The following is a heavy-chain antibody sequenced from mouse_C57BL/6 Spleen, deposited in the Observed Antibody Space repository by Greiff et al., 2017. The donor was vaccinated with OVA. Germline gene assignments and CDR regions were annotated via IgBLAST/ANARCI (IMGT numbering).Heavy chain of an antibody. V-gene: IGHV5-17*01. J-gene: IGHJ3*01. CDR2: ISSGSSTI. D-gene: IGHD1-1*01. CDR3: ARGDYYGAWCAY. CDR1: GFTFSDYG. Sequence: EVKLMESGGGLVKPGGSLKLSCAASGFTFSDYGMHWVRQAPETGLEWVAYISSGSSTIYYADTVKGRFTISRDNAKNTLFLQRTSLRSEDTAMYYCARGDYYGAWCAYWGQGTLVTVSA.